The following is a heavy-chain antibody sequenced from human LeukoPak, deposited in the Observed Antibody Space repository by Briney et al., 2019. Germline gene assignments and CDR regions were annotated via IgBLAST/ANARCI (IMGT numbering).Heavy chain of an antibody. CDR2: IYSGGST. J-gene: IGHJ4*02. V-gene: IGHV3-53*04. CDR3: AREQDPGGFDY. CDR1: GFIVSTNY. D-gene: IGHD2-15*01. Sequence: PGGSLRLSCAASGFIVSTNYMSWVRQAPGKGLEWVSVIYSGGSTYYADSVKGRFTISRHNSKNTLYLQMNSLRAEDTAVYYCAREQDPGGFDYWGQGTLVTVSS.